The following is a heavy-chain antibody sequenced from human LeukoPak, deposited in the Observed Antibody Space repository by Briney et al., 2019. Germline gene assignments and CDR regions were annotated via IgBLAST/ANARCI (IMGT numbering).Heavy chain of an antibody. J-gene: IGHJ4*02. D-gene: IGHD5-18*01. CDR1: GFTFSSYA. CDR2: ISGSGGST. V-gene: IGHV3-23*01. Sequence: GGSLRLSCAASGFTFSSYAMSWVRQAPGKGLEWVSAISGSGGSTYYADSVKGRFTISRDNAKNSLYLQMNSLRAEDTAVYYCARVFSGDTAMADWGQGTLVTVSS. CDR3: ARVFSGDTAMAD.